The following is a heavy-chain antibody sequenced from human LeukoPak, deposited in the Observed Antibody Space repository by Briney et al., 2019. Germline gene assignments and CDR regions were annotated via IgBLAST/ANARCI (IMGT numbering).Heavy chain of an antibody. D-gene: IGHD2-2*01. Sequence: GGSLRLSCAASGFTFSSYAMQWVRQAPGKGLIWVAAISYDGSNKYYADSVKGRFTISRDNSKNTLYLQMNSLRAEDTAVYYCAKDLKRAGDIVVVPAATPRFDPWGQGTLVTVSS. CDR2: ISYDGSNK. V-gene: IGHV3-30-3*01. J-gene: IGHJ5*02. CDR3: AKDLKRAGDIVVVPAATPRFDP. CDR1: GFTFSSYA.